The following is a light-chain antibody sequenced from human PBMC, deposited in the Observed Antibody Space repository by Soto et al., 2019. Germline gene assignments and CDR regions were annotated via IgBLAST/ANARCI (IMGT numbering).Light chain of an antibody. CDR3: SSYTSRSTGV. CDR2: DVS. V-gene: IGLV2-14*03. J-gene: IGLJ2*01. Sequence: QSVLTQPASVSGSPGQSITISCTGSSSDVGTYNYVSWYQQHPGKAPKLIIYDVSNRPSGTSNRFSGSKSGYTASLTISGLQAEDEADYYCSSYTSRSTGVFGGGTKLTVL. CDR1: SSDVGTYNY.